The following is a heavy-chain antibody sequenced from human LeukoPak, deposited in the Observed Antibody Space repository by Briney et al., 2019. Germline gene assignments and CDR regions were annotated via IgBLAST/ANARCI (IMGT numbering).Heavy chain of an antibody. CDR1: GFTVSSNY. D-gene: IGHD1-7*01. Sequence: GGSLRLSCAASGFTVSSNYMSWVRQAPGKGLEWVSVIYSGGSTYYADSVKGRFTISRDNAKNTLYLQMNSLRVEDTALYFCATAGNYRFDYWGQGTLVTVSS. J-gene: IGHJ4*02. CDR2: IYSGGST. V-gene: IGHV3-66*01. CDR3: ATAGNYRFDY.